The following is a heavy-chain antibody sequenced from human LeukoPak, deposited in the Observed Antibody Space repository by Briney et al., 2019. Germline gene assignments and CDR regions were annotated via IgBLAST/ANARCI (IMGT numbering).Heavy chain of an antibody. J-gene: IGHJ3*02. CDR3: ARVRTIFGVVSAFDI. CDR1: GFTFDDYG. D-gene: IGHD3-3*01. V-gene: IGHV3-20*01. CDR2: INWNGGST. Sequence: PGGSLRLSCAASGFTFDDYGMSWVRQAPGKGLEWVSGINWNGGSTGYADSVKGRFTISRDNAKNSLYLQMNSLRAEDTALYHCARVRTIFGVVSAFDIWGQGTMVTVSS.